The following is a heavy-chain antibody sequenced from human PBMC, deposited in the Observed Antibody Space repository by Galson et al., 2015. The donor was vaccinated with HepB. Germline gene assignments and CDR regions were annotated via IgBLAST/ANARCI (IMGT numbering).Heavy chain of an antibody. J-gene: IGHJ4*02. Sequence: SLRLSCAASGLTFSDYYMSWIRQAPGKGLEWVSYISSSSSYTNYADSVKGRFTISRDNAKNSLYLQMNSLRAEDTALYYCARGHKFRGLAISYYFDYWGQGTLVTVSS. D-gene: IGHD3/OR15-3a*01. V-gene: IGHV3-11*05. CDR2: ISSSSSYT. CDR1: GLTFSDYY. CDR3: ARGHKFRGLAISYYFDY.